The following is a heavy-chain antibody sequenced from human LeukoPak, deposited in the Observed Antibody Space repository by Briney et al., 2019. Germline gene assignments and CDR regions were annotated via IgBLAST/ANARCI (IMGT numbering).Heavy chain of an antibody. D-gene: IGHD3-10*01. V-gene: IGHV4-59*08. CDR2: IYYSGST. CDR3: ARRSYYGSGSYEYALDI. J-gene: IGHJ3*02. Sequence: SETLSLTCTVSGGSISSYYWSWIRQPPGKGLEWIGYIYYSGSTNYNPSLKSRVTISVDTSKNQFSLKLSSVTAADTAVYYCARRSYYGSGSYEYALDIWGQGTMVTVSS. CDR1: GGSISSYY.